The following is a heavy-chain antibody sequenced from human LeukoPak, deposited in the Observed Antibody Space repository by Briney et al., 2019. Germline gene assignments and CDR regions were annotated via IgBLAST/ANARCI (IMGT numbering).Heavy chain of an antibody. Sequence: SETLSLTCTVSGGSISSYYWSWIRQPPGKGLEWIGYIYYSGGTNYNPSLKSRVTISVDTSKNQFSLKLGSVTAADTAVYYCARRGDYGDSDAFDIWGQGTMVTVSS. CDR2: IYYSGGT. CDR1: GGSISSYY. V-gene: IGHV4-59*08. J-gene: IGHJ3*02. CDR3: ARRGDYGDSDAFDI. D-gene: IGHD4-17*01.